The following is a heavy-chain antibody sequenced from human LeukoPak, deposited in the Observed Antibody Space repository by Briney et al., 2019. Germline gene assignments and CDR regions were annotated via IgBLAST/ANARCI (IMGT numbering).Heavy chain of an antibody. Sequence: GESLKISCKGSGYRFTNYWIGWVRQMPGKGLEWMGTIYPADSDTRYSPSFQGQVTISADKSINTAYLQWSSLKASDTAMYYCARHHISGYYYSDYWGQGTLVTVSS. J-gene: IGHJ4*02. D-gene: IGHD3-22*01. CDR1: GYRFTNYW. CDR2: IYPADSDT. CDR3: ARHHISGYYYSDY. V-gene: IGHV5-51*01.